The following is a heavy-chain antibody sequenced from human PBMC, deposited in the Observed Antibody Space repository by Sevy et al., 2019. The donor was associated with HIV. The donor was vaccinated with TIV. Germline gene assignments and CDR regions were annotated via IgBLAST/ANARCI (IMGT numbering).Heavy chain of an antibody. Sequence: GGSLRLSCAASGFAFKDYSMSWIRQAPGKGLEWVATLSFGCGQINYADSVKGRFTISRDNSKNSFYLQMDNLGVEDTALYYCAREGCSRPHDYWGQGTRVTVSS. CDR2: LSFGCGQI. CDR1: GFAFKDYS. D-gene: IGHD2-2*01. CDR3: AREGCSRPHDY. V-gene: IGHV3-23*01. J-gene: IGHJ4*02.